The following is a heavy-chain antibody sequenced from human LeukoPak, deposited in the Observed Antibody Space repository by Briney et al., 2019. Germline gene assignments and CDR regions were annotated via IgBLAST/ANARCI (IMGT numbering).Heavy chain of an antibody. CDR2: TRGSGGST. V-gene: IGHV3-23*01. CDR1: GFTFTSYA. D-gene: IGHD3-22*01. J-gene: IGHJ2*01. CDR3: AKVLGYGDSSYWYFDL. Sequence: PGGSLRLSCAASGFTFTSYAMSWVRQAPGKGLEWVSATRGSGGSTNYADSVRGRFTISRDNSKNTLYLQMNSLRAEDTAVYYCAKVLGYGDSSYWYFDLWGRGTLVTVSS.